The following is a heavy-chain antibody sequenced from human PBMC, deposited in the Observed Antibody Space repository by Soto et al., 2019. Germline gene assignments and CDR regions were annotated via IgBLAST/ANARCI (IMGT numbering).Heavy chain of an antibody. J-gene: IGHJ4*02. D-gene: IGHD4-17*01. CDR2: IYYSGST. CDR3: ASQSGMTPVTNFDS. Sequence: SETLSLTCTVSGGSISSGGYHWSWIRQHPGKGLEWIGCIYYSGSTYYNPSLKSRVTISVDTSKNQFSLRLSSVTAADTAVHYCASQSGMTPVTNFDSWGQGNLVTVSS. CDR1: GGSISSGGYH. V-gene: IGHV4-31*03.